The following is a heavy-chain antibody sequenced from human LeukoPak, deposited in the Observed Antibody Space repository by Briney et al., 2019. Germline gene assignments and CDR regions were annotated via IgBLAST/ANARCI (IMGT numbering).Heavy chain of an antibody. J-gene: IGHJ4*02. V-gene: IGHV4-4*07. CDR1: GGSTINYF. Sequence: SETLSLTCTVSGGSTINYFRSWIRQPAGRGLEGIGHIYTSGTTHYNPSLKNRVTISLDTSKSQFSLQLNSVTAADSAVYYCARAEGSGSGAYTLDYWGQGILVTVSS. CDR3: ARAEGSGSGAYTLDY. D-gene: IGHD3-10*01. CDR2: IYTSGTT.